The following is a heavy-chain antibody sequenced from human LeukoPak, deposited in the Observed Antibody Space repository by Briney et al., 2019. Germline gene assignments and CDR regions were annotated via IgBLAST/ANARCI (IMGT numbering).Heavy chain of an antibody. CDR1: RLTFSNYV. CDR2: ISGDGRST. D-gene: IGHD1-26*01. Sequence: GGSLRLSCAASRLTFSNYVMGWVRQAPGKGLECVSAISGDGRSTYYADSVKGRFTISRDNSRNTLYLQMNSLRGDDTAVYYCAKDVGKWESLHFFDYWGQGTLVTVSS. CDR3: AKDVGKWESLHFFDY. V-gene: IGHV3-23*01. J-gene: IGHJ4*02.